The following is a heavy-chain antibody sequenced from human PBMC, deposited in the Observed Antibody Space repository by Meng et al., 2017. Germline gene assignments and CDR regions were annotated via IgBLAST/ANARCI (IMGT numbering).Heavy chain of an antibody. J-gene: IGHJ4*02. CDR1: GFTFSSYA. Sequence: GESLKISCAASGFTFSSYAMHWVRQAPGKGLEWVAVISYDGSNKYYADSAKGRFTISRDNSKNTLYLQMNSLRAEDTAVYYCARAGIAVAADLDYWGQGTLVTVSS. CDR3: ARAGIAVAADLDY. V-gene: IGHV3-30*01. CDR2: ISYDGSNK. D-gene: IGHD6-19*01.